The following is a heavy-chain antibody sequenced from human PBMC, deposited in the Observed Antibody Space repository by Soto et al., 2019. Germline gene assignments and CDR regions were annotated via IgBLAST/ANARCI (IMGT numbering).Heavy chain of an antibody. J-gene: IGHJ4*02. Sequence: EVQLMESGGGLVQPGGSLRLSCAASGFTVSSNYMSWVRQAPGKGLEWVSVIYSGGSTYYADSVKGRFTISRDNSKNTLYLQMNSLRAEDTAVYYCALTATLPCCSFDYWGQGTLVTVSS. CDR3: ALTATLPCCSFDY. CDR2: IYSGGST. V-gene: IGHV3-66*01. D-gene: IGHD2-21*02. CDR1: GFTVSSNY.